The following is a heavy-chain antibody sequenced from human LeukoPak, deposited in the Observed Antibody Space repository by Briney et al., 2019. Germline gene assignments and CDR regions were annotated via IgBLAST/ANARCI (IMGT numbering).Heavy chain of an antibody. D-gene: IGHD6-19*01. J-gene: IGHJ4*02. CDR2: VSGGGVTT. CDR1: GFTFSSYA. V-gene: IGHV3-23*01. CDR3: PKQSYASGSNPFDY. Sequence: GGSLRLSCAASGFTFSSYAMSWVRQAPGKGLEWVSTVSGGGVTTYYADSAKGRFTISRDNSKNTLYLQMNSLTAEDTAVYYCPKQSYASGSNPFDYWGQGILVTVSS.